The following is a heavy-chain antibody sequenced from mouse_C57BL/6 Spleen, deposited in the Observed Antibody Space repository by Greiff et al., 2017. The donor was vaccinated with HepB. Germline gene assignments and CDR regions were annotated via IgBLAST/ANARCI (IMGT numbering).Heavy chain of an antibody. J-gene: IGHJ3*01. V-gene: IGHV1-54*01. CDR3: ARGMVTRSGFAY. D-gene: IGHD2-2*01. CDR1: GYAFTNYL. Sequence: QVQLQQSGAELVRPGTSVKVSCKASGYAFTNYLIEWVKQRPGQGLEWIGVINPGSGGTNYNEKFKGKATLTADKSSSTAYMQLSSLTSEDSAVYFCARGMVTRSGFAYRGQGTLVTVSA. CDR2: INPGSGGT.